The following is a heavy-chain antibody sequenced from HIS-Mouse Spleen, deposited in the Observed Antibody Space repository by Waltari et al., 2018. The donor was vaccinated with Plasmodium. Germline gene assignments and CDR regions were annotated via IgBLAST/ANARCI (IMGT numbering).Heavy chain of an antibody. V-gene: IGHV3-13*01. J-gene: IGHJ3*02. CDR2: IGTAGDT. Sequence: EVQLVESGGGLVQPGGALRLSCAAAGLTFRRYDMHWVRQATGKGLEWVSAIGTAGDTYYPCSVKGRFTISRENAKNSLYLQMNSLRAGDTAVYYCARGRWNHAFDIWGQGTMVTVSS. CDR1: GLTFRRYD. D-gene: IGHD1-1*01. CDR3: ARGRWNHAFDI.